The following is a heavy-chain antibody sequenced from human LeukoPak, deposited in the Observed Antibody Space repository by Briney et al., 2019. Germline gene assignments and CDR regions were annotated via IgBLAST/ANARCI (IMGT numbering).Heavy chain of an antibody. V-gene: IGHV3-7*01. J-gene: IGHJ6*03. Sequence: GGSLRLSCAASGFTFNTYWMAWVRQAPGRGLEWLTNVHPDGSQKYYVDSVKGRFTISRDNAKNSLYLQMNSLRTEDTAVYYCARRDTDEYHRYYMDVWGKGTTVTVSS. CDR2: VHPDGSQK. CDR1: GFTFNTYW. D-gene: IGHD2-2*01. CDR3: ARRDTDEYHRYYMDV.